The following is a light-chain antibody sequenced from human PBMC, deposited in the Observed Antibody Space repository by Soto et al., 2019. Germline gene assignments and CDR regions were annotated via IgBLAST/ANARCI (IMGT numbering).Light chain of an antibody. V-gene: IGKV3-20*01. J-gene: IGKJ5*01. CDR2: GAS. CDR1: QSVSSNY. CDR3: QQYGGSIT. Sequence: EVGLTQSPGTPSLSPGEGATLFCRARQSVSSNYLAWYQQKPGQAPRLLIYGASSRGTGIPDRFSGSGSGTDFTLTISRLAPGDFAVYYCQQYGGSITFGQGTRLEIE.